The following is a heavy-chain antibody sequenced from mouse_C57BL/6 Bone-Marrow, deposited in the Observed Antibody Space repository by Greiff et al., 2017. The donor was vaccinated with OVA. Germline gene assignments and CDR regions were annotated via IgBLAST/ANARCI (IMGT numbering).Heavy chain of an antibody. D-gene: IGHD1-1*01. CDR2: IYPGSGST. CDR3: ARYHYYGSSYWYFDV. Sequence: VQLQQPGAELVKPGASVKMSCKASGYTFTSYWITWVKQSPGQGLEWIGDIYPGSGSTNYNEKFKSKATLTVDTSSSTAYMQLSSLTSEDSAVYYCARYHYYGSSYWYFDVWGTGTTVTVSS. V-gene: IGHV1-55*01. CDR1: GYTFTSYW. J-gene: IGHJ1*03.